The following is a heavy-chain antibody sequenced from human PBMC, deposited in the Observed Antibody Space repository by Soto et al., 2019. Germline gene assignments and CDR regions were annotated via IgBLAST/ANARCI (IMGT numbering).Heavy chain of an antibody. CDR2: IYYSGST. CDR1: GGSISSSSYY. D-gene: IGHD4-17*01. CDR3: ARHYYGDRPYNWFDP. V-gene: IGHV4-39*01. Sequence: QLQLQESGPGLVKPSETLSLTCTVSGGSISSSSYYWGWIRQPPGKGLEWIGSIYYSGSTYYNPSLKSRVTISVDTSKNQFSLKLSSVTAADTAVYYCARHYYGDRPYNWFDPWGQGTLVTVSS. J-gene: IGHJ5*02.